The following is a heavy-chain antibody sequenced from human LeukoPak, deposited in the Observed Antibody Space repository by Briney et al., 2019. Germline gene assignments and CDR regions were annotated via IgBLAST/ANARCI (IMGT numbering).Heavy chain of an antibody. V-gene: IGHV3-23*01. CDR3: AKMKGWRLYDYCMDV. CDR1: GFAFSSFA. Sequence: GGSLRLSCVASGFAFSSFAMSWVRQAPGKGLEWVSGLTGSGSTYHADSVEGRFTIPRDNSKNTLSLQMNSLRAEDTAVYYCAKMKGWRLYDYCMDVWGKGTTVTVSS. J-gene: IGHJ6*03. CDR2: LTGSGST. D-gene: IGHD2-15*01.